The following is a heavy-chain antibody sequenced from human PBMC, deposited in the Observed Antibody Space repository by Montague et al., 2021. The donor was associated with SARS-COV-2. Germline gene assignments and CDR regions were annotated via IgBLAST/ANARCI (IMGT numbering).Heavy chain of an antibody. CDR2: IHTSGNT. D-gene: IGHD2-2*01. V-gene: IGHV4-61*02. CDR3: AKDDTSWYVGKWFDL. Sequence: TLSLTCTVSGTSVTSGCDYWIWIPQPAGKGLDWILRIHTSGNTNYNLSLKIPVTISVDTSKNHFSLNLHSVTAADTGVYYCAKDDTSWYVGKWFDLWGQGTPVIVSS. J-gene: IGHJ5*02. CDR1: GTSVTSGCDY.